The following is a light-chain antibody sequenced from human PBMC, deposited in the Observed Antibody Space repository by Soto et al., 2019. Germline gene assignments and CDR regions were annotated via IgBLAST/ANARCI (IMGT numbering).Light chain of an antibody. CDR3: QQRSNWPRT. CDR1: QSVSSD. CDR2: DAS. J-gene: IGKJ1*01. V-gene: IGKV3-11*01. Sequence: EIVMTQSPATLSVSPGERATLSCRASQSVSSDLVWYQQKPGQAPRLLIYDASTRATGIPARFSGSGSGTDFTLTISSLEPEDFAVYYCQQRSNWPRTFGQGTKVDIK.